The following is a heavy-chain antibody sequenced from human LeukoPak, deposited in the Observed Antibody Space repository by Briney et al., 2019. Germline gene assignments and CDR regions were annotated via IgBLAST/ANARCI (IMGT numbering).Heavy chain of an antibody. CDR1: GYTFTSYD. CDR2: MNPNSGNT. D-gene: IGHD4-17*01. CDR3: ARVHGDYFDY. J-gene: IGHJ4*02. Sequence: ASVKVSCKASGYTFTSYDINWVRQATGQGLEWMGWMNPNSGNTGYAQKFQGRVTMTRDMSTSTVHMELSSLRSEDTAVYYCARVHGDYFDYWGQGTLVTVSS. V-gene: IGHV1-8*02.